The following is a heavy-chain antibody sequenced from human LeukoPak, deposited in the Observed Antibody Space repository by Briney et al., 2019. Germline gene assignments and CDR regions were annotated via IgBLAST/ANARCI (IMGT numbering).Heavy chain of an antibody. CDR1: GVSINGHY. Sequence: SETLSLTCTVSGVSINGHYWSWIRQTPGKGLEWIGYIYYIGRTNYNPSLKSRVTISVDTSKNQFSLNLTAVPAADTAVYYCARDTITYAFDIWGQGTMVTASS. CDR2: IYYIGRT. J-gene: IGHJ3*02. CDR3: ARDTITYAFDI. V-gene: IGHV4-59*11. D-gene: IGHD5-12*01.